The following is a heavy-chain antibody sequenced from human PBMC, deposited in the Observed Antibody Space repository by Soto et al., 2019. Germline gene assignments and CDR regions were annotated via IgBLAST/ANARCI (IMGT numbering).Heavy chain of an antibody. D-gene: IGHD3-16*01. CDR3: ARGGWGSANDY. V-gene: IGHV1-8*01. CDR1: GYTFTSYD. J-gene: IGHJ4*02. Sequence: QVQLVQSGAEVKKPGASVKVSCKASGYTFTSYDIYWVRQATGQGLEWMGWVNPNTGNTGYAQQFQGSVTMPSNISIGTAYMELSSLRSEDTAVYYCARGGWGSANDYWGQGTLVTVSS. CDR2: VNPNTGNT.